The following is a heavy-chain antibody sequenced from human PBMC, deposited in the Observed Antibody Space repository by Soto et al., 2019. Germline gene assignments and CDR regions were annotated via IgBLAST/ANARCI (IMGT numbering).Heavy chain of an antibody. Sequence: EVQLVESGGGLVQPGGSLRLSCAASGFIVSSNYMSWVRQAPGKGLEWVSVIYTGGSTYYADSVKGRFTISRHDSKNTLYLQMNSLRAEDTAVYCCARSLSRAFDIWGQGTMVTVSS. J-gene: IGHJ3*02. V-gene: IGHV3-53*04. CDR2: IYTGGST. CDR3: ARSLSRAFDI. CDR1: GFIVSSNY.